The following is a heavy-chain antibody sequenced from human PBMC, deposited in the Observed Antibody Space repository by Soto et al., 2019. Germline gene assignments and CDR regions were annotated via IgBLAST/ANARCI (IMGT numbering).Heavy chain of an antibody. D-gene: IGHD3-10*01. V-gene: IGHV4-30-2*01. CDR3: ARVPGL. CDR1: GGSISSGGYS. Sequence: PSETLSLTCAVSGGSISSGGYSWSWIRQPPGRGLEWIGYIYHSGSTYYNPSLKSRVTISVDRSKNQFSLKLSSVTAADTAVYYCARVPGLWGQGTLVTVSS. J-gene: IGHJ4*02. CDR2: IYHSGST.